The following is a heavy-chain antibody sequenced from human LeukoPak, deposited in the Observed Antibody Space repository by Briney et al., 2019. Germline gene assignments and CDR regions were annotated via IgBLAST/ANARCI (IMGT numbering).Heavy chain of an antibody. CDR2: ITSGGHST. CDR1: GFTFSNYW. CDR3: AREWRWNGLHYFDY. V-gene: IGHV3-74*03. Sequence: GGSLRPSCAASGFTFSNYWMHWVRQAPGEGLVWVSRITSGGHSTAYADSVKGRFTISRDNAKNTLYLQMISLRAEDTAVYYCAREWRWNGLHYFDYWGQGPLVTVSS. D-gene: IGHD2-8*01. J-gene: IGHJ4*02.